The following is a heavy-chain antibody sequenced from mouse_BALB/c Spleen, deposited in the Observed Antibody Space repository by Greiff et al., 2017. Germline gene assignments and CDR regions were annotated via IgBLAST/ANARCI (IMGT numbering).Heavy chain of an antibody. CDR1: GYTFSSYW. V-gene: IGHV1-9*01. Sequence: QVQLKQSGAELMKPGASVKISCKATGYTFSSYWIEWVKQRPGHGLEWIGEILPGSGSTNYNEKFKGKATFTADTSSNTAYMQLSSLTSEDSAVYYCARVGDLRSYYFDYWGQGTTLTVSS. J-gene: IGHJ2*01. CDR2: ILPGSGST. CDR3: ARVGDLRSYYFDY. D-gene: IGHD3-3*01.